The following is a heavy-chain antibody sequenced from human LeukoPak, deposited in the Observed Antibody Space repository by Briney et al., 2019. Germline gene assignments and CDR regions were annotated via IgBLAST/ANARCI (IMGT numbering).Heavy chain of an antibody. V-gene: IGHV3-7*03. D-gene: IGHD1-26*01. Sequence: GGSLRLSCAASGFTFSSYWMSWVRQAPGKGLEWVANIKQDGSEKYYVDSVKGRFTISRDNAKNSLYLQMNSLRAGDAAVYYCARSIVGATSLYYWGQGTLVTVSS. J-gene: IGHJ4*02. CDR1: GFTFSSYW. CDR3: ARSIVGATSLYY. CDR2: IKQDGSEK.